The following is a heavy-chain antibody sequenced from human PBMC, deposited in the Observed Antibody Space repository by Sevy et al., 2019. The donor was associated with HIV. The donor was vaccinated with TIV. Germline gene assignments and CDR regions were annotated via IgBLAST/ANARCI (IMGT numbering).Heavy chain of an antibody. CDR2: FDLEDGET. CDR1: GYTLTGFS. J-gene: IGHJ4*02. Sequence: ASVKVSCKVTGYTLTGFSMHWVRQTPGKGLEWMGTFDLEDGETIYAQKFQGRVIMTEDTSADTAHMDLSSLTSEDTAVYYCATTKDYYDSSGYPFDYWGQGTLVTVSS. D-gene: IGHD3-22*01. V-gene: IGHV1-24*01. CDR3: ATTKDYYDSSGYPFDY.